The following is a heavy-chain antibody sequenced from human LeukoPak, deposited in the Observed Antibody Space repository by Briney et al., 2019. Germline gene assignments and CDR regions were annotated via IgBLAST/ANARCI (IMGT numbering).Heavy chain of an antibody. D-gene: IGHD3-22*01. CDR3: AKGYADNSGYFKTFHY. V-gene: IGHV3-23*01. CDR1: GFSFRTYA. CDR2: ISAAGATT. Sequence: GGSLRPSCAGSGFSFRTYAMHWVRQAPGKGLEWVSGISAAGATTHYADSVKGRFTISRDNSKNTLYLQMNSLRAEDTAVYYCAKGYADNSGYFKTFHYWGQGTLVTVSS. J-gene: IGHJ4*02.